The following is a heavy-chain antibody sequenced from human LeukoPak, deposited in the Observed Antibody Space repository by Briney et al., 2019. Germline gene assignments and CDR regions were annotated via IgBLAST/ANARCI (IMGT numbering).Heavy chain of an antibody. J-gene: IGHJ4*02. CDR1: GYTLTELS. CDR2: FDPEDGES. CDR3: ATGSLVG. V-gene: IGHV1-24*01. D-gene: IGHD3-9*01. Sequence: ASVNVSCKVSGYTLTELSMHWVRQTPGKGLEWMGGFDPEDGESIYAQKFQGRVTMTEDTSTDIAYMKLSGLRSEDTAVYYCATGSLVGWGQGTLVTVSS.